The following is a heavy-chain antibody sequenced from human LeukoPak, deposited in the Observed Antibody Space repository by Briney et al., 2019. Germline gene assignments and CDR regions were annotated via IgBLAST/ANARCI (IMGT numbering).Heavy chain of an antibody. CDR1: GYTFTGCY. CDR3: ARDLMGSGYSSSSWYFQH. CDR2: INPNSGGT. J-gene: IGHJ1*01. V-gene: IGHV1-2*02. Sequence: ASVKVSCKASGYTFTGCYMHWVRQAPGQGLEWMGWINPNSGGTNFAQKFQGRVTMTRDTSISTAYMELSSLRSDDTAVYYCARDLMGSGYSSSSWYFQHWGQGTLVTVSS. D-gene: IGHD6-6*01.